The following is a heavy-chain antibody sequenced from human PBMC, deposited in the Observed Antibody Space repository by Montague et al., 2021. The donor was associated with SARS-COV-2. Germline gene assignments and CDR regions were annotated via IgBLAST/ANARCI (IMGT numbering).Heavy chain of an antibody. Sequence: PALVKPTQTLTLTCTFSGLSLSTSGEAVGWIRQPPGKALEWLALIHWDDDKHYSPALKNRLTITKDTSKNQVVLTMTNMDAVDTATYYCAHMGRYSFGYRNQYGMGVWGRGTTVTVSS. CDR3: AHMGRYSFGYRNQYGMGV. V-gene: IGHV2-5*02. CDR1: GLSLSTSGEA. J-gene: IGHJ6*02. CDR2: IHWDDDK. D-gene: IGHD5-18*01.